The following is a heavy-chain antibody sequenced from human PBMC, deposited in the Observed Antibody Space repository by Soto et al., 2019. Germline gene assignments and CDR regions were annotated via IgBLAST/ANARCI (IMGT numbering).Heavy chain of an antibody. CDR1: GGSISSGSYY. D-gene: IGHD3-22*01. Sequence: SETLSLTCTVSGGSISSGSYYWSWIRQHPGKGLEWIGYIYYSGSTYYNPSLKSRVTISVDTSKNQFSLKLSSVTAADTAVYYCAREGRLGDSSGYYLYFDYWGQGTLVTVSS. J-gene: IGHJ4*02. CDR3: AREGRLGDSSGYYLYFDY. CDR2: IYYSGST. V-gene: IGHV4-31*03.